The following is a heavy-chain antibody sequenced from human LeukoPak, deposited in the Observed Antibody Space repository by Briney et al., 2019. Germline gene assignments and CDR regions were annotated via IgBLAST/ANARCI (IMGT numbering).Heavy chain of an antibody. CDR1: GGSISSSSFY. J-gene: IGHJ4*02. CDR2: IYYSGST. D-gene: IGHD6-13*01. V-gene: IGHV4-39*07. CDR3: AREYLSSSWPPDY. Sequence: SETLSLTCTVSGGSISSSSFYWGWIRQPPGKGLEWIGSIYYSGSTYYNPSLKSRVTISIDTSKNHFSLKVSSVTAADTAVYYCAREYLSSSWPPDYWGQGTLVTVSS.